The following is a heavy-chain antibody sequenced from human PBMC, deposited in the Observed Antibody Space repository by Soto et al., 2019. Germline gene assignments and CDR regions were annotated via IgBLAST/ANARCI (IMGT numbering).Heavy chain of an antibody. CDR1: GFTFSSYA. V-gene: IGHV3-23*01. CDR3: AKDEMYSSGLSRL. CDR2: ISYSGGST. Sequence: EVQLLESGGGLVQPGGSLRLSCEASGFTFSSYAMSWVRQAPGKGLEWVSAISYSGGSTYYADSVKGRFTISRDNSKNTLYLQMNSLRAEDTALYYCAKDEMYSSGLSRLWGQGTLVTVSS. D-gene: IGHD6-19*01. J-gene: IGHJ4*02.